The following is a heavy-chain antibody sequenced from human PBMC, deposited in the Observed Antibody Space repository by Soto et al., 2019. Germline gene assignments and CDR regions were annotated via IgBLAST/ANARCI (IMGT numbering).Heavy chain of an antibody. D-gene: IGHD2-21*02. J-gene: IGHJ4*02. V-gene: IGHV1-3*01. CDR1: GYTFTSYA. CDR3: ARSIVVVTALGY. Sequence: ASVKVSCKASGYTFTSYAMHWVRQAPRQRLEWMGWINAGNGNTKYSQKFQGRVTITRDTSASTAYMELSSLRSEDTAVYYCARSIVVVTALGYWGQGTLVTVSS. CDR2: INAGNGNT.